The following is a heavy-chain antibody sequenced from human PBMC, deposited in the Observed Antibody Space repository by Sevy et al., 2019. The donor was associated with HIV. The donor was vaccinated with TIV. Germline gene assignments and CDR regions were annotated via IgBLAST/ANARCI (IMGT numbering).Heavy chain of an antibody. CDR1: GFALKSHW. D-gene: IGHD6-13*01. CDR2: IKQDGSVK. CDR3: VRAIAADASL. V-gene: IGHV3-7*01. Sequence: GGCLRLSCAASGFALKSHWMSWVRQAPGKGLEWVANIKQDGSVKYYVDSVKGRFTISRDNARNLVFLQMSSLTTEDSALYYCVRAIAADASLWGQGTLVTISS. J-gene: IGHJ4*02.